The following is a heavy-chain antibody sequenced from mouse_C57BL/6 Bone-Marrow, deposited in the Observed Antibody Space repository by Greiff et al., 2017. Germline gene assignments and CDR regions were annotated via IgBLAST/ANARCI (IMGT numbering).Heavy chain of an antibody. CDR3: AIYDYDEGYFDY. D-gene: IGHD2-4*01. CDR1: GYTFTTYP. J-gene: IGHJ2*01. Sequence: VMLVESGAELVKPGASVKMSCKASGYTFTTYPIEWMKQNHGKSLEWIGNFHPYNDDTKYNEKLKGKATLTVEKSSSTVYLELSRLTSDDSAVYYCAIYDYDEGYFDYWGQGTTLTVSS. CDR2: FHPYNDDT. V-gene: IGHV1-47*01.